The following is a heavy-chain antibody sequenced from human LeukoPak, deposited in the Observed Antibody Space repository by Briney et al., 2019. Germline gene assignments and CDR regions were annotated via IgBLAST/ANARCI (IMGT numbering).Heavy chain of an antibody. CDR3: ARSGPVLLWFGEFQFDP. Sequence: ASVKVSCKASGYTFTGYYMHWVRQAPGQGLEWMGWINPNSGGTNYAQKFQGRVTMTRDTSISTAYMELSRLRSDDTAVYYRARSGPVLLWFGEFQFDPWGQGTLVTVSS. CDR2: INPNSGGT. D-gene: IGHD3-10*01. J-gene: IGHJ5*02. CDR1: GYTFTGYY. V-gene: IGHV1-2*02.